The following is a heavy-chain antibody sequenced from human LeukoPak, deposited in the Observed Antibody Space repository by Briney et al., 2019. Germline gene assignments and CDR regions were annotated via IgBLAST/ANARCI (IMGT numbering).Heavy chain of an antibody. Sequence: GGPLRLSCAASGFTFSSYSMNWVRQAPGKGLEWVSSISSSSSYIYYADSVKGRFTISRDNAKNSLYLQMNSLRAEDTAVYYCARASRGGDYDYWGQGTLVTVSS. J-gene: IGHJ4*02. D-gene: IGHD4-17*01. CDR2: ISSSSSYI. CDR1: GFTFSSYS. V-gene: IGHV3-21*01. CDR3: ARASRGGDYDY.